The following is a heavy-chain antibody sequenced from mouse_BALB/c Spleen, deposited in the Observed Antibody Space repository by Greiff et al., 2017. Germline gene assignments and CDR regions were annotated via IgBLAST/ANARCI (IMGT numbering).Heavy chain of an antibody. Sequence: QVQLQQSGAELMKPGASVKISCKATGYTFSSYWIEWVKQRPGHGLEWIGEILPGSGSTNYNEKFKGKATFTADTSSNTAYMQLSSLTSEDSAVYYRARRWDEGYFDYWGQGTTLTVSS. D-gene: IGHD4-1*01. CDR3: ARRWDEGYFDY. J-gene: IGHJ2*01. CDR2: ILPGSGST. CDR1: GYTFSSYW. V-gene: IGHV1-9*01.